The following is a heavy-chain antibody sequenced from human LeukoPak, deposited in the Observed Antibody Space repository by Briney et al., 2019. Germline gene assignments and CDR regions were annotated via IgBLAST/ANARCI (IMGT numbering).Heavy chain of an antibody. D-gene: IGHD6-13*01. CDR3: ARAIAAAGTVWFDP. CDR1: GFTFRSYS. CDR2: ISGSTSAT. V-gene: IGHV3-48*01. Sequence: GGPLRLSCAASGFTFRSYSMNWVRQAPGKGLEWISFISGSTSATYYADSVKGRFTISRDNSKNTLYLQMNSLRAEDTAVYYCARAIAAAGTVWFDPWGQGTLVTVSS. J-gene: IGHJ5*02.